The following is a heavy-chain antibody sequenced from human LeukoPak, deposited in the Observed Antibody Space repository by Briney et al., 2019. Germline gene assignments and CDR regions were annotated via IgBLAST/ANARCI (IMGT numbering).Heavy chain of an antibody. CDR1: GFTFSSYS. CDR3: AKQVLLADADPSYYYYGMDV. Sequence: PGGSLRLSCAASGFTFSSYSMNWVRQAPGKGLEWVAVISYDGSNKYYADSVKGRFTISRDNSKNTLYLQMNSLRAEDTAVYYCAKQVLLADADPSYYYYGMDVWGQGTTVTVSS. D-gene: IGHD3-10*01. J-gene: IGHJ6*02. CDR2: ISYDGSNK. V-gene: IGHV3-30*18.